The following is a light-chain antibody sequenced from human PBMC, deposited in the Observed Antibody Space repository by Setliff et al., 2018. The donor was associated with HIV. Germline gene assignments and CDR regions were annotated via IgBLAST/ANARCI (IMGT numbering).Light chain of an antibody. Sequence: SYELTQPPSVSVAPGKTARITCGGHNIGSKTVHWYQQKPGQAPVLVIYYDSARPSGIPARFSGSNSGNTATLIISRVEAGDEADYYCQVWDSSSDHPGSVFGTGTKVTVL. J-gene: IGLJ1*01. V-gene: IGLV3-21*04. CDR1: NIGSKT. CDR3: QVWDSSSDHPGSV. CDR2: YDS.